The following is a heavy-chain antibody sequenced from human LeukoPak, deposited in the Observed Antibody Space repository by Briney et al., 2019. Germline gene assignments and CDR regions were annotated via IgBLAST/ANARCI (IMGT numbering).Heavy chain of an antibody. CDR2: INPSGGST. CDR3: ARDEKIVGIAVAAHFDY. CDR1: GYTFTSYY. Sequence: ASAKVSCKASGYTFTSYYMHWVRQAPGQGLEWMGIINPSGGSTSYAQKFQGRVTMTRDTSTSTVYMELSSLRSEDTAVYYCARDEKIVGIAVAAHFDYWGQGTLVTVSS. V-gene: IGHV1-46*01. J-gene: IGHJ4*02. D-gene: IGHD6-19*01.